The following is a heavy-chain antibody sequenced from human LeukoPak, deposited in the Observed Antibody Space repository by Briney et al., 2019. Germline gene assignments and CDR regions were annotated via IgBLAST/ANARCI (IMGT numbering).Heavy chain of an antibody. CDR1: GYTFTSYD. J-gene: IGHJ4*02. D-gene: IGHD5-18*01. CDR2: MNPNSGNT. V-gene: IGHV1-8*02. Sequence: GASVKVSCKASGYTFTSYDINWVRQATGQGLEWMGWMNPNSGNTGYAQKFQGRVTMTRDTSISTAYMELSRLRSDDTAVYYCARGDTAMVTAFDYWGQGTLVTVSS. CDR3: ARGDTAMVTAFDY.